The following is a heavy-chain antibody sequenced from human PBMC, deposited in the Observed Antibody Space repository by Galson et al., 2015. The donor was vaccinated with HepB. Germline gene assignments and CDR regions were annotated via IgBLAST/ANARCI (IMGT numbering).Heavy chain of an antibody. J-gene: IGHJ4*02. CDR3: AKASFHYGSGSYYTIDY. CDR2: ISSSSSYI. V-gene: IGHV3-21*01. CDR1: GFTFSSYS. D-gene: IGHD3-10*01. Sequence: SLRLSCAASGFTFSSYSMNWVRQAPGKGLEWVSSISSSSSYIYYADSVKGRFTISRDNSRNTLYLQMNSLRAEDTAVYYCAKASFHYGSGSYYTIDYWGQGTLVTVSS.